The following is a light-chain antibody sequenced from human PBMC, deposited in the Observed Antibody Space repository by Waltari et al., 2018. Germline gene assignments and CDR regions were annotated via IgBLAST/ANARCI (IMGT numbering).Light chain of an antibody. J-gene: IGLJ3*02. CDR3: SSYGSSNPMLM. V-gene: IGLV2-23*02. CDR1: CSNVGSYDF. Sequence: QSALTQPASASGSPGQSITISCSGTCSNVGSYDFVSWYHQRPGEAPKLLIYDVRKRPSGVSNRFSGSKSGNPASLTISALQAEDEAAYYCSSYGSSNPMLMFGGGTELSVL. CDR2: DVR.